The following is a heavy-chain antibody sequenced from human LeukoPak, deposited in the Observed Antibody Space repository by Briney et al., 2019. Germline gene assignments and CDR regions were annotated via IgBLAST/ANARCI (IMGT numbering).Heavy chain of an antibody. CDR1: GFTFSSYS. CDR2: LSSSSSYI. V-gene: IGHV3-21*01. D-gene: IGHD6-13*01. CDR3: ARGKQQLLVYYYYYMDV. Sequence: GGSLRLSCAASGFTFSSYSMNWVRQAPGKGLEWVSSLSSSSSYIYYADSVKGRFTISRDNAKNSLYLQMNSLRAEDTAVYYCARGKQQLLVYYYYYMDVWGKGTTVTVSS. J-gene: IGHJ6*03.